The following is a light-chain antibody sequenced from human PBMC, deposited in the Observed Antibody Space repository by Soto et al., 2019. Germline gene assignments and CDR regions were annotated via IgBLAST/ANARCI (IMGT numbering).Light chain of an antibody. CDR1: QSVSGN. CDR2: GAS. CDR3: KHYGNGPPA. J-gene: IGKJ1*01. Sequence: EKVMTQSPATLSVSPGERVTLSCRASQSVSGNLAWYQQKPGQAPRILIYGASTRATGIPARFSGSGSGTDFTLTISRLQSEEFAVYICKHYGNGPPAFGQGTKVEIK. V-gene: IGKV3-15*01.